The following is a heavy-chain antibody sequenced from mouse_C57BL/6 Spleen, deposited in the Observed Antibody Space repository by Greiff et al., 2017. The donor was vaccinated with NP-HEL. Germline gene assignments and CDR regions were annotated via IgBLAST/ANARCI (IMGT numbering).Heavy chain of an antibody. CDR2: INPGSGGT. Sequence: VQLQQSGAELVRPGPSVKVSCKASGYAFTNYLIEWVKQRPGQGLEWIGVINPGSGGTNYNEKFKGKATLTADKSSSTAYMQLSSLTSEDSAVYFCARSGGNIAYWGQGTLVTVSA. J-gene: IGHJ3*01. V-gene: IGHV1-54*01. D-gene: IGHD2-1*01. CDR1: GYAFTNYL. CDR3: ARSGGNIAY.